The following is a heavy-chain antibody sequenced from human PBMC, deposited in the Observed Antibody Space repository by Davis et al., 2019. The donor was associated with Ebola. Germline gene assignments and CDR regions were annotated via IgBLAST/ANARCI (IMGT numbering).Heavy chain of an antibody. D-gene: IGHD3-22*01. CDR2: IKSKTDGGTT. V-gene: IGHV3-15*01. CDR1: GFTFSNAW. J-gene: IGHJ4*02. CDR3: ARDYYYDSSGYCLDY. Sequence: GESLKISCAASGFTFSNAWMSWVRQAPGKGLEWVGRIKSKTDGGTTDYAAPVKGRFTISRDDSKNTLYLQMNSLKTEDTAVYYCARDYYYDSSGYCLDYWGQGTLVTVSS.